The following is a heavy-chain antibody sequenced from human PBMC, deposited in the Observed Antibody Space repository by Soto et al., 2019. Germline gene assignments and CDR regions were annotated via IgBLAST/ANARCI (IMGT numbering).Heavy chain of an antibody. D-gene: IGHD5-18*01. CDR3: ARVPLSPEGLWGQSLTGNDYYYYGMDV. CDR2: ISAYNGNT. J-gene: IGHJ6*02. V-gene: IGHV1-18*01. Sequence: ASVKVSCKASGYTFTSYGISWVRQAPGQGLEWMGWISAYNGNTNYAQKLQGRVTMTTDTSTSTAYMELRSLRSDDTAVYYCARVPLSPEGLWGQSLTGNDYYYYGMDVWGQGTTVTVSS. CDR1: GYTFTSYG.